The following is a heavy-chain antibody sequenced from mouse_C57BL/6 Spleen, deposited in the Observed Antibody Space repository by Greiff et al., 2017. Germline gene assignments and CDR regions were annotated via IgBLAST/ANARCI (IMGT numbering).Heavy chain of an antibody. D-gene: IGHD3-2*02. J-gene: IGHJ3*01. CDR3: ARSVDSSGYVAY. CDR1: GYTFTSYT. V-gene: IGHV1-4*01. Sequence: QVQLQQSGAELARPGASVKMSCKASGYTFTSYTMHWVKQRPGQGLEWIGYINPSSGYTKYNQKFKDKATLTADKSSSTAYMQLSSLTSEYSAVYYCARSVDSSGYVAYWGQGTLVTVSA. CDR2: INPSSGYT.